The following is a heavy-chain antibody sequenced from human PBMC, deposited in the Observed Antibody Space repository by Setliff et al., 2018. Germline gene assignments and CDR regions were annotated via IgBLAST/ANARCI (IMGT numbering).Heavy chain of an antibody. CDR2: IYTSGST. D-gene: IGHD1-1*01. Sequence: PSETLSLTCSVSGGSISSGSDYWTWIRQPAGKGLEWIGHIYTSGSTNYNPSLKSRVTISVDASKNQLSLTLSSVTAADTAVYYCVREGYSEYFQDWGRGTLVTVS. CDR3: VREGYSEYFQD. J-gene: IGHJ1*01. CDR1: GGSISSGSDY. V-gene: IGHV4-61*09.